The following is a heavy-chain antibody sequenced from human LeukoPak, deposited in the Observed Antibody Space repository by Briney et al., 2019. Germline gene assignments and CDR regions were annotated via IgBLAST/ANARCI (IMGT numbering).Heavy chain of an antibody. J-gene: IGHJ4*02. CDR1: GFTASSNY. V-gene: IGHV3-66*02. Sequence: GGSLRLSCAASGFTASSNYMSWVRQAPGKGLEWVSVIYSGGSTYYADSVKGRFTISRDNSEDTLYLQMNSLRAEDTAVYYCARTRDYYDSSGYYYYFDYWGQGTLVTVSS. CDR2: IYSGGST. D-gene: IGHD3-22*01. CDR3: ARTRDYYDSSGYYYYFDY.